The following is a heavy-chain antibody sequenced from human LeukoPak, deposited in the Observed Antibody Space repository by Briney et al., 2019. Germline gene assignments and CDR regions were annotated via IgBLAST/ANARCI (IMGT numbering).Heavy chain of an antibody. J-gene: IGHJ4*02. CDR2: INSDGSST. V-gene: IGHV3-74*01. D-gene: IGHD6-13*01. CDR3: ARGGGAWYGSSWYSDY. Sequence: GGSLRLSCAASGFTFSSYWMHWVRQAPGKGLVWVSRINSDGSSTSYADFVKGRFTISRDNAKNTLYLQMNSLRAEDTAVYYCARGGGAWYGSSWYSDYWGQGTLVTVSS. CDR1: GFTFSSYW.